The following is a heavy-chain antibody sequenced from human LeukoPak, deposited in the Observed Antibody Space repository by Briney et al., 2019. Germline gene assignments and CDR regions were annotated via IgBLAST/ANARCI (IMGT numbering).Heavy chain of an antibody. CDR1: GGSFSGYY. D-gene: IGHD5-12*01. CDR2: INHSGST. CDR3: ERGAASGYDPLDY. J-gene: IGHJ4*02. Sequence: PSETLSLTCAVYGGSFSGYYWSWIRQPPGKGLEWIGEINHSGSTNYNPSLKSRVTISLDTSKNQFSLKLSSVTAADTAVYYCERGAASGYDPLDYWGQGTLVTVSS. V-gene: IGHV4-34*01.